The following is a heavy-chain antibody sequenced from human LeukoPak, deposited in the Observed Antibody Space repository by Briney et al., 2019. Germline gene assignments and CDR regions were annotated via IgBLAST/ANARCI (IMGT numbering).Heavy chain of an antibody. V-gene: IGHV1-18*01. D-gene: IGHD2-2*02. CDR3: ARDVMVVPAAIYYFDY. J-gene: IGHJ4*02. CDR2: ISAYNGNT. CDR1: GYTFTDYG. Sequence: ASVKVSCKASGYTFTDYGISWVRQAPGQGLEWMGWISAYNGNTNYAQRLQGRVTMTTDTSASTAYMEMRSLRSDDTAVYYCARDVMVVPAAIYYFDYWGQGTLVTVSS.